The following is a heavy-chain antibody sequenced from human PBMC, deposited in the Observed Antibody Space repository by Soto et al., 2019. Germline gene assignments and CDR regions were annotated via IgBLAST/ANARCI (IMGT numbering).Heavy chain of an antibody. CDR2: ISGSGGST. CDR3: AKGDFWSGYYPFDY. V-gene: IGHV3-23*01. Sequence: PSETLSLSCAASGFTFSSYAMSWVRQAPGKGLEWVSVISGSGGSTYYADSVKGRFTISRDNSKNTLYLQMNSLRAEDTAVYYCAKGDFWSGYYPFDYWGQGTLVTVSS. CDR1: GFTFSSYA. J-gene: IGHJ4*02. D-gene: IGHD3-3*01.